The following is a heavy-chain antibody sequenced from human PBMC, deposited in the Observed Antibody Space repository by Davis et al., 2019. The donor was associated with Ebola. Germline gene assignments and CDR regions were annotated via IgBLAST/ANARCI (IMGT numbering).Heavy chain of an antibody. CDR2: ISSSSSYI. Sequence: PGGSLRLSCAASGFTFSSYSMNWVRQAPGKGLEWVSSISSSSSYIYYADSVKGRFTISRDNAKNSLYLQMNSLKAEDTAVYYCARGCTSCPGSDYWGQGTLVTVSS. CDR1: GFTFSSYS. J-gene: IGHJ4*02. CDR3: ARGCTSCPGSDY. V-gene: IGHV3-21*01. D-gene: IGHD2-2*01.